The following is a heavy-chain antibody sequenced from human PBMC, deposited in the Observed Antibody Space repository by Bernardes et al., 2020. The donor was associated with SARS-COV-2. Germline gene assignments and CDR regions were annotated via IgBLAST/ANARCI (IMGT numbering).Heavy chain of an antibody. Sequence: LRISCSASVFTFTNYAMTWVRQAPGKGLEWVSSISATGGGTYYADSVQGRFTVSRDYSTNTLYLQMDSLRAEDTAIYYCAKEAYSGYLETYYFYYGMDVWGQGTTVTVSS. CDR1: VFTFTNYA. D-gene: IGHD5-12*01. CDR3: AKEAYSGYLETYYFYYGMDV. CDR2: ISATGGGT. V-gene: IGHV3-23*01. J-gene: IGHJ6*02.